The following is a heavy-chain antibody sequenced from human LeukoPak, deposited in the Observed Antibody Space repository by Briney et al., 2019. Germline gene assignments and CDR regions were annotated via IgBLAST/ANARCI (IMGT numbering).Heavy chain of an antibody. V-gene: IGHV4-34*01. D-gene: IGHD5-18*01. J-gene: IGHJ4*02. CDR1: GGSFSGYY. Sequence: KTSETLSLTCAVYGGSFSGYYWSWIRQPPGKGLERIGEINHSGSTNYNPSLKNRVTISVDTSKNQFSLKLSSVTAADTAVYYCARMGGYSYGPAYYFDYWGQGTLVTVSS. CDR3: ARMGGYSYGPAYYFDY. CDR2: INHSGST.